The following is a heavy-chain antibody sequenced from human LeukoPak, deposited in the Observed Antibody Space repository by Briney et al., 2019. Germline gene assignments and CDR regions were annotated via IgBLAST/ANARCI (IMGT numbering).Heavy chain of an antibody. J-gene: IGHJ3*02. Sequence: GASVKVPCQASGCTFTGYYMHWVRQAPGQELEWMGWINPNSGGTNYAQKFQGRVTMTRDTSISTAYMELSRLRSDDTAVYYCARNTYSSGWSPDYYDAFDIWGQGTMVTVSS. D-gene: IGHD6-19*01. CDR1: GCTFTGYY. V-gene: IGHV1-2*02. CDR2: INPNSGGT. CDR3: ARNTYSSGWSPDYYDAFDI.